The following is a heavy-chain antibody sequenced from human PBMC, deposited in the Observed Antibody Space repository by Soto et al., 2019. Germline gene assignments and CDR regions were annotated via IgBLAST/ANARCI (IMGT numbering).Heavy chain of an antibody. CDR2: INSDGSST. Sequence: GGSLRLSCAASGFTFRSYWMHWVRQAPGKGLVWVSRINSDGSSTSYADSVKGRLTISRDNAKNTLYLQMNSLRAEDTAVYYCAREAIGTDAFDIWGQGTMVTVSS. CDR1: GFTFRSYW. J-gene: IGHJ3*02. V-gene: IGHV3-74*01. CDR3: AREAIGTDAFDI. D-gene: IGHD1-1*01.